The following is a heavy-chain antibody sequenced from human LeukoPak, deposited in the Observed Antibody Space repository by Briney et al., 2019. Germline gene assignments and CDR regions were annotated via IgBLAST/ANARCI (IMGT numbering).Heavy chain of an antibody. Sequence: GGSLRLSCAASGFTFSSYAMHWVRQAPGKGLEWVAVISYDGSNKYYADSVKGRFTISRDNSKNTLYLQMNSLGAEDTAVYYCARSEPGIAVADPFDYWGQGTLVTVSS. CDR2: ISYDGSNK. CDR3: ARSEPGIAVADPFDY. J-gene: IGHJ4*02. D-gene: IGHD6-19*01. CDR1: GFTFSSYA. V-gene: IGHV3-30*04.